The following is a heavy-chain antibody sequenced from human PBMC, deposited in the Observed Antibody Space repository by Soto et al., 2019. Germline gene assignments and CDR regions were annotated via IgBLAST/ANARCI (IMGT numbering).Heavy chain of an antibody. CDR2: INPNSGGT. CDR3: ARGSYDFWSGPYHDAFDI. J-gene: IGHJ3*02. Sequence: ASVKVSWKASGYTFTGYYMHWVRQAPGQGLEWMGWINPNSGGTNYAQKFQGWVTMTRDTSISTAYMELSRLRSDDTAVYYCARGSYDFWSGPYHDAFDIWGQGTMVTVSS. CDR1: GYTFTGYY. D-gene: IGHD3-3*01. V-gene: IGHV1-2*04.